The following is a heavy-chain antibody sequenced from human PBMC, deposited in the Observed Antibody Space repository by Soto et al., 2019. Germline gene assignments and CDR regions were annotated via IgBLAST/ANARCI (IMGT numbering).Heavy chain of an antibody. D-gene: IGHD2-8*01. CDR1: GFTFSSYG. V-gene: IGHV3-30*18. CDR2: ISYDGSNK. J-gene: IGHJ6*02. CDR3: AKVGSMVYASYYYYGMDA. Sequence: QVQLVESGGGVVQPGRSLRLSCAASGFTFSSYGMHWVRQAPGKGLEWVAVISYDGSNKYYADSVKGRFTISRDNSKNTLYLQMNSLRAEDTAVYYCAKVGSMVYASYYYYGMDAWGQGTTVTVSS.